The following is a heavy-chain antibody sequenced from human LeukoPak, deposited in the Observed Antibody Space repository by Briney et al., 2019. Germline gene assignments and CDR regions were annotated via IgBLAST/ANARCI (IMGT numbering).Heavy chain of an antibody. CDR3: ATLGYCSSTGCYDY. J-gene: IGHJ4*02. CDR1: GGSISSYY. CDR2: IYTSGST. V-gene: IGHV4-4*09. Sequence: SETLSLTCTVSGGSISSYYWSWIRQPPGKGLEWIGYIYTSGSTNYNPSLKSRVTISVDTSKNQFSLKLSSVTAADTAVYYCATLGYCSSTGCYDYWGQGTLVTVSS. D-gene: IGHD2-2*01.